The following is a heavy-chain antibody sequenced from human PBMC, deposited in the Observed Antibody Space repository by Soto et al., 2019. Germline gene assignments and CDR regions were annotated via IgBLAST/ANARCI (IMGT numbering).Heavy chain of an antibody. CDR1: GYSISSGYY. V-gene: IGHV4-38-2*01. D-gene: IGHD3-9*01. CDR2: IYHSGST. Sequence: SETLSLTCAVSGYSISSGYYWGWIRQPPGKGLEWIGSIYHSGSTYYNPSLKSRVTISVDTSKNQFSLKLSSVTAADTAVYYCARVGDPGPVLRYFDWLPPDHYYYGMDVWGQGTTVTVSS. J-gene: IGHJ6*02. CDR3: ARVGDPGPVLRYFDWLPPDHYYYGMDV.